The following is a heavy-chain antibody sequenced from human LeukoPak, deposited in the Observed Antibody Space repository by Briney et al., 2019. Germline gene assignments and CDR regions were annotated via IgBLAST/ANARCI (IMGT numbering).Heavy chain of an antibody. D-gene: IGHD2-21*01. V-gene: IGHV1-69*04. J-gene: IGHJ4*02. CDR1: GGTFSSYA. CDR3: ARDRDHDYYDY. CDR2: IIPILGIA. Sequence: SVKVSCKASGGTFSSYAISWVRQAPGQGLEWMGRIIPILGIANYAQKFQGRVTITADKSTSTAYMELSSLRAEDTAVYYCARDRDHDYYDYWGQGTLVTVSS.